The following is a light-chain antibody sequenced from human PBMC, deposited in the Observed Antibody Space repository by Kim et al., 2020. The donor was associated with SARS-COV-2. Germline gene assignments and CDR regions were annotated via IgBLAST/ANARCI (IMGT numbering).Light chain of an antibody. Sequence: AEDKRTCNRSSGDSNYNSEWQQQEPEKGPRYLMKINRNGRHSKGDGIPDSFSGSSSGAERYRTISSLQSEDEADYYCQTWGTGIQVFGGGTQLTVL. CDR2: INRNGRH. V-gene: IGLV4-69*01. CDR1: SGDSNYN. CDR3: QTWGTGIQV. J-gene: IGLJ3*02.